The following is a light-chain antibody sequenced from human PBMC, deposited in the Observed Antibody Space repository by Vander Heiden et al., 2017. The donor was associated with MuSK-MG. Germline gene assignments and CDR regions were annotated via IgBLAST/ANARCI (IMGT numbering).Light chain of an antibody. V-gene: IGLV3-21*02. CDR2: DDT. J-gene: IGLJ1*01. CDR1: SIGSKI. Sequence: SYVFPQPPSVSVAPGPTASITCGGNSIGSKIVHWYQRKPGQAPVMVLYDDTDRPSGIPERFSGSNSGNTATLTISRVEAGDEADYYCQVWDSPTDHYVFGTGTKVTVL. CDR3: QVWDSPTDHYV.